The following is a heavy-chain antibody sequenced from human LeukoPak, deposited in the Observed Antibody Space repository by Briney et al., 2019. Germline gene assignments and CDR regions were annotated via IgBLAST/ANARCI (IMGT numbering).Heavy chain of an antibody. CDR3: AKDSEPFDP. J-gene: IGHJ5*02. CDR1: GFTFDDYA. CDR2: ISWDGGST. Sequence: GGSLRLSCAASGFTFDDYAMHWVRQAPGKGLEWVSLISWDGGSTYYADSVKGRFTISRDNSKNTLYLQMNSLRAEDTAVYYCAKDSEPFDPWGQGTLVTVSS. V-gene: IGHV3-43D*03. D-gene: IGHD1-14*01.